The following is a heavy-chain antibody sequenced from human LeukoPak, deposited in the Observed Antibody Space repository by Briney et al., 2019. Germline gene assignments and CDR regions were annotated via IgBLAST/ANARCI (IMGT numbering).Heavy chain of an antibody. CDR2: MNPNSGNT. D-gene: IGHD3-9*01. V-gene: IGHV1-8*01. CDR1: GYTFTSYD. J-gene: IGHJ2*01. CDR3: ARRVTYYDLLTAYYNRYFDL. Sequence: ASVKVSCKAFGYTFTSYDINWVRQATGQGIEWMGWMNPNSGNTGYAQKFQGRVTMTRNTSISTAYMELSSLRSEDTAVYYCARRVTYYDLLTAYYNRYFDLCGRGTLVTVPS.